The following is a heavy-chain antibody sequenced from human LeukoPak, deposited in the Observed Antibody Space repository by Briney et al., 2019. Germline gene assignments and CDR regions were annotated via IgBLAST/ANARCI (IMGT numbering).Heavy chain of an antibody. V-gene: IGHV3-48*01. Sequence: GGSLRLSCTASGFTFSGFSMHWVRQAPGKGLEWLSYISTSSRSTYYADSVKGRFTVSRDNAKNTLFLDMHSLRPGDSAVYYCARSAVRGVACDYWGQGTLLTVSS. J-gene: IGHJ4*02. CDR2: ISTSSRST. D-gene: IGHD3-10*01. CDR3: ARSAVRGVACDY. CDR1: GFTFSGFS.